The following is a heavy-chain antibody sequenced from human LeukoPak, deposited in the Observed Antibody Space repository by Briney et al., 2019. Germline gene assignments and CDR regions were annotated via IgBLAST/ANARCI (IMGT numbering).Heavy chain of an antibody. Sequence: GRSLRLPCAASGFTFSSYAMHWVRQAPGKGLEWVAVTSYDGSNEYYADSVKGRFTISRDNSKNTLYLQMNSLRAEDTAVYYCARDQGIAAYLFDYWGQGTLVTVSS. CDR2: TSYDGSNE. CDR1: GFTFSSYA. V-gene: IGHV3-30-3*01. J-gene: IGHJ4*02. D-gene: IGHD6-13*01. CDR3: ARDQGIAAYLFDY.